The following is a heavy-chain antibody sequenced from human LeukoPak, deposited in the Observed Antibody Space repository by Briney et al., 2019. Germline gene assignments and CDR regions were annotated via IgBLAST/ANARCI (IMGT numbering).Heavy chain of an antibody. Sequence: NSSETLSLTCAVYGGSFSGYYWSWIRQPAGKGLEWIGRVYTSGSTNYNPSLKSRVTISVDTSKNQFSLKLSSVTAADTAVYYCARGGDGYNTGGGFDYWGQGTLVTVSS. CDR1: GGSFSGYY. J-gene: IGHJ4*02. CDR3: ARGGDGYNTGGGFDY. CDR2: VYTSGST. V-gene: IGHV4-59*10. D-gene: IGHD5-24*01.